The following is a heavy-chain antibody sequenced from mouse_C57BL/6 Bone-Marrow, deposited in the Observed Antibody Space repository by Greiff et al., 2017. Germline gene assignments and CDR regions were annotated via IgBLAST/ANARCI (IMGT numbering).Heavy chain of an antibody. CDR1: GYTFTSYW. V-gene: IGHV1-53*01. D-gene: IGHD1-1*01. CDR3: AITTVVATNFDY. CDR2: INPSNGGT. J-gene: IGHJ2*01. Sequence: VQLKQPGTELVKPGASVKLSCKASGYTFTSYWMHWVKQRPGQGLEWIGNINPSNGGTNYNEKFKSKATLTVDKSSSTAYMQLSSLTSEDSAVYYCAITTVVATNFDYWGQGTTLTVSS.